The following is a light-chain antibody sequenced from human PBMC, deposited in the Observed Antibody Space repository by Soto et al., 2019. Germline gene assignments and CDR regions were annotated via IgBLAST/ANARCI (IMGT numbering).Light chain of an antibody. CDR2: DAS. CDR1: QSFSSY. J-gene: IGKJ5*01. V-gene: IGKV3-11*01. Sequence: EIVLTQSPATLSLSPGERATLSCRASQSFSSYLAWYQQKPGQAPRLLIYDASNRATGIPARFSGSGSGTDFTLTISSLEPEDFAVYYCQQRSNWPPSITFGQGTRLEIK. CDR3: QQRSNWPPSIT.